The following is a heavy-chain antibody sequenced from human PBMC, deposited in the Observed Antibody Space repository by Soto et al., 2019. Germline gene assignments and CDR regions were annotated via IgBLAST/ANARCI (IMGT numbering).Heavy chain of an antibody. CDR3: AKDGLYFGLLGAFDI. CDR2: ISSSSSYT. D-gene: IGHD3-10*01. V-gene: IGHV3-11*05. CDR1: GFTFSDYY. Sequence: GGSLRLSCAASGFTFSDYYMSWIRQAPRKGLEWVSYISSSSSYTNYADSVKGRFTISRDNAKNSLYLQMNSLRAEDTAVYYCAKDGLYFGLLGAFDIWGQGTMVTVSS. J-gene: IGHJ3*02.